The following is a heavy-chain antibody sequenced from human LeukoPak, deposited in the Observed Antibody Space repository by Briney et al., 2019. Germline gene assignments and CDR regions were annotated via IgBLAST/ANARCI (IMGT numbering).Heavy chain of an antibody. J-gene: IGHJ4*02. CDR3: ARVYRKWELLVYFDY. D-gene: IGHD1-26*01. V-gene: IGHV4-4*07. Sequence: SETLSLTCTVSGGSISSYYWSWIRQPAGKGLEWIGRIYTSGSTNYNPSLKSRVTMSVDTSKNQFSLKLSSVTAADTAVYYCARVYRKWELLVYFDYWGQGTLVTVSS. CDR1: GGSISSYY. CDR2: IYTSGST.